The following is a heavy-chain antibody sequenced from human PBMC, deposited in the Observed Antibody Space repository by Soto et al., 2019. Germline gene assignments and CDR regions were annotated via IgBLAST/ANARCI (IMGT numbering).Heavy chain of an antibody. CDR2: INPSGDST. J-gene: IGHJ1*01. CDR1: GYSFTTYY. CDR3: ARDNVVIPDDTDH. D-gene: IGHD2-21*01. V-gene: IGHV1-46*04. Sequence: QVQLVQSGAEVRKPGASVKISCKASGYSFTTYYVHWVRQAPGQGLEWVGIINPSGDSTNYAQKLQGRVIMTADTSTSTVYMELRSLRSEGTAVYYCARDNVVIPDDTDHWGQGTLVTVSS.